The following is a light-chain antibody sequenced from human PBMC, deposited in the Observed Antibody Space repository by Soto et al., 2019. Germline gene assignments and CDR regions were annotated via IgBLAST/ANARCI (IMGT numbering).Light chain of an antibody. Sequence: QSALTQPPSASGTPGQRVTISCSGSSSNIGSNYVYWYQQLPGTAPKLLIYRNNQRPSGVSDRFSGSKSGTSASLAISGLRSEDEADYYCAAWDDSLSGWVFGGGTKLTVL. CDR2: RNN. J-gene: IGLJ3*02. V-gene: IGLV1-47*01. CDR3: AAWDDSLSGWV. CDR1: SSNIGSNY.